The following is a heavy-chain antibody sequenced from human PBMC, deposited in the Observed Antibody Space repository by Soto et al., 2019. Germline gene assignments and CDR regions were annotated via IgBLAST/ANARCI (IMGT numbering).Heavy chain of an antibody. V-gene: IGHV1-69*06. CDR3: ARGVYGSGNYYTGPSAFDI. CDR1: GGTLSDHG. Sequence: QVQLEQSGAEVKKPGSSVKVSCKASGGTLSDHGVSWLRQAPGQGLEWVGGTIPVFDTAKYAQKFQGRVTIAADKSTNIGYMEWSSLRSEDTALYYCARGVYGSGNYYTGPSAFDIWGQGTMVIVSS. D-gene: IGHD3-10*01. CDR2: TIPVFDTA. J-gene: IGHJ3*02.